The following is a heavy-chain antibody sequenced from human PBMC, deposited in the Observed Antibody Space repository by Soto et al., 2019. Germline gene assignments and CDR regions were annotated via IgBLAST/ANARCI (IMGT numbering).Heavy chain of an antibody. V-gene: IGHV3-66*01. CDR1: GFTVSNNY. CDR3: ATRMTTATY. CDR2: IYSDGGT. J-gene: IGHJ4*02. Sequence: EVQLVQSGGGLVQPGGSLRLSCAASGFTVSNNYLSWVRQAPGKGLQWVSLIYSDGGTDYAESVKGRFTISRDNSKNTLYLQMNSLKAEDTAIYYCATRMTTATYWGKGTLVTVSS. D-gene: IGHD4-17*01.